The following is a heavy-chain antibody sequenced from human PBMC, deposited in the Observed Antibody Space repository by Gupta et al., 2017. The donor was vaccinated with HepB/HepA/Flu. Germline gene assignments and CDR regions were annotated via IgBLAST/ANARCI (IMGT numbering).Heavy chain of an antibody. CDR1: RFTFDDYA. J-gene: IGHJ4*02. CDR3: AKARGEQLVPYFGY. Sequence: VQLVESGGGLAQPGRSLRLSCAAPRFTFDDYAMHWVRQAPGKGLEWVSGISWNSGSISYADSVKGRFTISRDNAKNALYLQMKSLRAEDTALYYCAKARGEQLVPYFGYWGQGTLVTVSS. CDR2: ISWNSGSI. D-gene: IGHD6-13*01. V-gene: IGHV3-9*01.